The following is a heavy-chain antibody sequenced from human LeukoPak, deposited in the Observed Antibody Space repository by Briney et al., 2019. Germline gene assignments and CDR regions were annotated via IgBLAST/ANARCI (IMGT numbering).Heavy chain of an antibody. CDR3: ASYKPFTMAPDY. CDR1: GGXISSYY. Sequence: SETLSLTCTVSGGXISSYYCTWIRQPPGKGLEWIGFIYYSGSTDYNPSLKGRVTLSVDTSNNQFSLRLSSVTTEDTAVYFCASYKPFTMAPDYWGQGILVTVSS. V-gene: IGHV4-59*01. CDR2: IYYSGST. J-gene: IGHJ4*02. D-gene: IGHD3-10*01.